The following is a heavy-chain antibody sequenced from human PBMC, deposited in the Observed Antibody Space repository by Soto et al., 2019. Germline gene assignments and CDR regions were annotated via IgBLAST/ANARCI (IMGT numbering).Heavy chain of an antibody. Sequence: QMQLVESGGSVVQPGTSLRLSCAAFGFDFSRYGMHWVRQTPGKGLEWVAVLGFDGGGRYYADSVKGRFTISRDNSKKMLYLQMDSLRAEDTALYYCAREPVGPDYAMDVWGQGTTVTVSS. CDR1: GFDFSRYG. D-gene: IGHD1-26*01. J-gene: IGHJ6*02. V-gene: IGHV3-33*01. CDR3: AREPVGPDYAMDV. CDR2: LGFDGGGR.